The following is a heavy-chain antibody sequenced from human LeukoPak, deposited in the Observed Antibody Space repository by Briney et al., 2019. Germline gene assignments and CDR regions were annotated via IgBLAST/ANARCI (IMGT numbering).Heavy chain of an antibody. CDR3: ARNSGSGFDY. CDR2: IDPSGGST. Sequence: GASVEVSCKTSGYTFTRYYIVWLRQAPGQGLEWMGRIDPSGGSTSYTQKFQGRVTMTRGTSTSTVYMELSSLRSEDTAVYYCARNSGSGFDYWGQGTLVTVSS. J-gene: IGHJ4*02. V-gene: IGHV1-46*01. CDR1: GYTFTRYY. D-gene: IGHD2-15*01.